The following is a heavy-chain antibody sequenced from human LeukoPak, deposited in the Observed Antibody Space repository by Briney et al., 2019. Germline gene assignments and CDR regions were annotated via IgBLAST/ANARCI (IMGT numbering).Heavy chain of an antibody. CDR1: GLTFSGYW. CDR2: INQNGGEK. Sequence: PGGSLRLSCADSGLTFSGYWMNWVRQAPGKGLEWVANINQNGGEKYYVDSVKGRLTISRDNGKNSLYLQMNSLRAEDTAVYYCASHGVVIISDAFDIWGQGTMVTVSS. CDR3: ASHGVVIISDAFDI. V-gene: IGHV3-7*01. D-gene: IGHD3-3*01. J-gene: IGHJ3*02.